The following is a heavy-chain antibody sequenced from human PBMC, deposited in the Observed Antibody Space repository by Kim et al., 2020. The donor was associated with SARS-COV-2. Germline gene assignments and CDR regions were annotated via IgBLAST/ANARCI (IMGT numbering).Heavy chain of an antibody. V-gene: IGHV4-34*01. Sequence: NHTPPLKSRVTISVDTSKNQFSLKLRSVTAADTAVYYCAREVYYYYGMDVWGQGTTVTVSS. J-gene: IGHJ6*02. CDR3: AREVYYYYGMDV.